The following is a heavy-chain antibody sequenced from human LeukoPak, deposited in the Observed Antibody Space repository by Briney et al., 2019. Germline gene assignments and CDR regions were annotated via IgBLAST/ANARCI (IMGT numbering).Heavy chain of an antibody. V-gene: IGHV1-2*02. Sequence: ASVKVSCKASGYTFTGYYMHWVRQAPGQGLEWMGWINPNSGGTNYAQKFQGRVTMTRDTSISTAYMELSRLRSDDTAVYYCARDLSGSSPDAFDIWGQGTMVTVSS. D-gene: IGHD1-26*01. CDR2: INPNSGGT. CDR1: GYTFTGYY. J-gene: IGHJ3*02. CDR3: ARDLSGSSPDAFDI.